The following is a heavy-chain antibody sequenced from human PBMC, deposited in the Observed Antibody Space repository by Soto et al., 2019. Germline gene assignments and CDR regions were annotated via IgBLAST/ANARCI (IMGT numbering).Heavy chain of an antibody. CDR1: GFTFSSYW. V-gene: IGHV3-7*05. D-gene: IGHD3-9*01. CDR3: ARDNVYYDILTGYYLPNN. CDR2: IKQDGSEK. J-gene: IGHJ4*02. Sequence: EVQLVESGGGLVQPGGSLRLSCAASGFTFSSYWMSWVRQAPGKGLEWVANIKQDGSEKYYVDSVKGRFTISRDNAENSLYLQMNSLRAEDTAVYYCARDNVYYDILTGYYLPNNWGQGTLVTVSS.